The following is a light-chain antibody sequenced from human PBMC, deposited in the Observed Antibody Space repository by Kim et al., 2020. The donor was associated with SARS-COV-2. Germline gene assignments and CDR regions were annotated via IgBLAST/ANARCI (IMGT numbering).Light chain of an antibody. CDR3: SSYAGSYTYV. Sequence: GQTVPISCTGTSSGVGDYNDVSWYQQHPGKAPKLMIDDVSKRPSGVPGRFSGSKSGNTASLTISGLQAEDEADYYCSSYAGSYTYVFGTGTKVTVL. V-gene: IGLV2-11*01. CDR1: SSGVGDYND. CDR2: DVS. J-gene: IGLJ1*01.